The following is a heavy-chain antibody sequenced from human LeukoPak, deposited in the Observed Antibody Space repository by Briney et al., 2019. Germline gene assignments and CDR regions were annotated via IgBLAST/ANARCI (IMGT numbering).Heavy chain of an antibody. Sequence: ASVKVSCKASGYTFTSYGISWVRQAPGQGLEWMGWISAYNGNTNYAQKLQGRVTMTTDTSTSTAYMELRSLRSDDTAVYYCARAIYPYYYDSSGYYPPFDYWGQGTLVTVSS. V-gene: IGHV1-18*01. CDR3: ARAIYPYYYDSSGYYPPFDY. D-gene: IGHD3-22*01. CDR1: GYTFTSYG. CDR2: ISAYNGNT. J-gene: IGHJ4*02.